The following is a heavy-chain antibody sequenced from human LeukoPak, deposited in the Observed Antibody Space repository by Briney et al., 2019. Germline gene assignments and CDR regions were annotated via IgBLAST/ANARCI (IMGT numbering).Heavy chain of an antibody. D-gene: IGHD3-3*01. CDR2: ISAYNGNT. CDR1: GGTFSSYA. V-gene: IGHV1-18*01. CDR3: ARDRISNGFDP. J-gene: IGHJ5*02. Sequence: ASVKVSCKASGGTFSSYAISWVRQAPGQGLEWMGWISAYNGNTNYAQKLQGRVTMTTDTSTSTAYMELRSLRSDDTAVYYCARDRISNGFDPWGQGTLVTVSS.